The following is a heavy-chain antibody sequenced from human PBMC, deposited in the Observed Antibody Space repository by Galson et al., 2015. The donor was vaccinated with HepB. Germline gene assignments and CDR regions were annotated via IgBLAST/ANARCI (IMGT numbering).Heavy chain of an antibody. V-gene: IGHV3-30*04. CDR1: GFTFSSYA. D-gene: IGHD2-15*01. CDR3: ARGMKLLLPPDWFDS. Sequence: LRLSCAASGFTFSSYAMHWVRQAPGKGLEWVAVISYDGSNKDYADSVKGRFTISRDNSKNTLYLQMNSLTAEDTAVYYCARGMKLLLPPDWFDSWGQGTLVTVSS. CDR2: ISYDGSNK. J-gene: IGHJ5*01.